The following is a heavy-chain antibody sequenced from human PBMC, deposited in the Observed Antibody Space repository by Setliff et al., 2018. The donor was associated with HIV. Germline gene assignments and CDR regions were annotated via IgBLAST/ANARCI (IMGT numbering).Heavy chain of an antibody. CDR2: IYYSGST. CDR3: AREGDVWENYFDY. V-gene: IGHV4-39*07. CDR1: GGSISSSSYY. D-gene: IGHD3-16*01. J-gene: IGHJ4*02. Sequence: SETLSLTCTVSGGSISSSSYYWGWIRQPTGKGLEWIGSIYYSGSTYYNPSLKSRVTISVDTSKNQFSLKMSSVTAADTAVYYCAREGDVWENYFDYWGQGTRVTVSS.